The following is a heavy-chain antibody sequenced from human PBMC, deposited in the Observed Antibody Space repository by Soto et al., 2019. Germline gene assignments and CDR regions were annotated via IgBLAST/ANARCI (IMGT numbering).Heavy chain of an antibody. CDR3: ARDRGPNCSGGSCNLAWFDP. D-gene: IGHD2-15*01. J-gene: IGHJ5*02. CDR1: GNTFTGYY. V-gene: IGHV1-2*04. CDR2: INPNSGGT. Sequence: ASVKPSCKASGNTFTGYYMHWVRQAPGQGLEWMGWINPNSGGTNYAQKFQGWVTMTRGTSISTAYMELSRLRSDDTAVYYCARDRGPNCSGGSCNLAWFDPWGQGILVTVSS.